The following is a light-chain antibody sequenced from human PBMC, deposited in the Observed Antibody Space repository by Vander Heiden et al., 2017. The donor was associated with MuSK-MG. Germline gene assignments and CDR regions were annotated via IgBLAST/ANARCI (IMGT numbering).Light chain of an antibody. V-gene: IGKV2-28*01. Sequence: DIVMTQSPLSLPVTPGGPASISCRSSQSLLHSNGYNYLDWYLQKPGQSPQLLIYLGSNRASGVPDRFSGSGSGTDFTLKISRVEAEDVGVYYCRQALQTPYTFGQGTKLEIK. J-gene: IGKJ2*01. CDR2: LGS. CDR1: QSLLHSNGYNY. CDR3: RQALQTPYT.